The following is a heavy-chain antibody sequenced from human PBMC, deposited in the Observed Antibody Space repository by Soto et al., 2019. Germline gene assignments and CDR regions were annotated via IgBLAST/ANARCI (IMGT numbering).Heavy chain of an antibody. CDR2: IFFTGST. CDR1: GGSIRSGDFY. Sequence: QVQLQESGPGLVKPSQTLSLTCTVSGGSIRSGDFYWSWIRQPPGKGLEWIGYIFFTGSTYYNTSLKSRVTLSIDTSTNQFSLKLRSVTAADTAVYYCARDRGVGYSSTWYDNWGQGTLVTVSS. CDR3: ARDRGVGYSSTWYDN. V-gene: IGHV4-30-4*01. J-gene: IGHJ5*02. D-gene: IGHD6-13*01.